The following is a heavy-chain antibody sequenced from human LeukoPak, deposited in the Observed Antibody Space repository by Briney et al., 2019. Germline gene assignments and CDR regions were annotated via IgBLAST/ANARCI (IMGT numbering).Heavy chain of an antibody. CDR3: ARYYYDSSGYYVLDY. V-gene: IGHV4-59*01. J-gene: IGHJ4*02. CDR2: IYYSGST. CDR1: GGSISSYY. Sequence: SETLSLTCTVSGGSISSYYWSWIRQPPGKGLEWIGYIYYSGSTNYNPSLKSRVTISVGTSKNQFSLKLSSVTAADTAVYYCARYYYDSSGYYVLDYWGQGTLVTVSS. D-gene: IGHD3-22*01.